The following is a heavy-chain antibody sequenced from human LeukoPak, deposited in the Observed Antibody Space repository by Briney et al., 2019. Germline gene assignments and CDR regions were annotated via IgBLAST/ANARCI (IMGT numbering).Heavy chain of an antibody. J-gene: IGHJ4*02. CDR3: AKVGSLYDILTGYSPGYYFDY. Sequence: GGSLRLSCAASGFTFSSYAMSWVRQAPGKGLEWVSAISGSGGSTYYADSVKGRFTISRDNSKNTLYLQMNSLRAEDTAVYYCAKVGSLYDILTGYSPGYYFDYWGQGTLVTVSS. D-gene: IGHD3-9*01. CDR1: GFTFSSYA. V-gene: IGHV3-23*01. CDR2: ISGSGGST.